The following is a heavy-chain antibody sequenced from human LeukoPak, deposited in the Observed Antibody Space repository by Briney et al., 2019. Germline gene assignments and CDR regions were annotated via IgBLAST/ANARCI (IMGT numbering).Heavy chain of an antibody. CDR2: INHSGNT. D-gene: IGHD5-24*01. V-gene: IGHV4-34*01. CDR1: GGSFSGYY. J-gene: IGHJ4*02. Sequence: SETLSLTCAVYGGSFSGYYWSWIRQPPGKGPEWIGEINHSGNTNYNSSLKSRVTISVDTSKNQFSLKLSSVTAADTAVYYCARGFRGRWLRVDSWGQGTLVTVSS. CDR3: ARGFRGRWLRVDS.